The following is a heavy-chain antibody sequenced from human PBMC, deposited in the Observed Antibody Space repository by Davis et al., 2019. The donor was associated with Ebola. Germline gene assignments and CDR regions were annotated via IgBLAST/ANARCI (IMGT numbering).Heavy chain of an antibody. J-gene: IGHJ4*02. D-gene: IGHD3/OR15-3a*01. CDR3: ASDRFFAFDF. CDR1: GFVFSDFS. V-gene: IGHV3-48*02. Sequence: PGGSLRLSCAASGFVFSDFSMNWVRQAPGKGLEWITYITKGSDAIHYADSVKGRFTVSRDNAKNSMFLQMSSLRDEDSAVYYCASDRFFAFDFWSQGVHVSVSS. CDR2: ITKGSDAI.